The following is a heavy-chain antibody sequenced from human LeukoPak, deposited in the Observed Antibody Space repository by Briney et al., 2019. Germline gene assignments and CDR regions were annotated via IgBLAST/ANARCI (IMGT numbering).Heavy chain of an antibody. Sequence: GASVKVSCKASGYTFTSYYMHWVRQAPGQGLEWMGRIIPILGIANYAQKFQGRVTITADKSTSTAYMELSSLRSEDTAVYYCATXXXXXXXXXXYYYYYGMDVWGQGTTVTVSS. CDR1: GYTFTSYY. V-gene: IGHV1-69*02. CDR3: ATXXXXXXXXXXYYYYYGMDV. CDR2: IIPILGIA. J-gene: IGHJ6*02.